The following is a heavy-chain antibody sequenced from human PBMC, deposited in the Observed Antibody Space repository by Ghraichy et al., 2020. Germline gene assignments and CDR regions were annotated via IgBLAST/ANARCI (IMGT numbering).Heavy chain of an antibody. J-gene: IGHJ5*01. Sequence: SETLSLTCTVSGGSISSSYWSWIRQPPGKGLEWIAYISYSGGTNYNPSLKSRVTISIDTSKNQFSLKLSSVTAADTAVYYCARGGNSWFDSSGQGTLVTVS. CDR3: ARGGNSWFDS. V-gene: IGHV4-59*01. CDR2: ISYSGGT. CDR1: GGSISSSY.